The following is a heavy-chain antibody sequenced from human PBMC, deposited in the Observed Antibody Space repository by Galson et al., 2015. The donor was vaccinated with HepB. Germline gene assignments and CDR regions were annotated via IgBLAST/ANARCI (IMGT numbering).Heavy chain of an antibody. CDR3: ARDPSPTTDAWYYFDY. CDR2: IGSSGTTI. D-gene: IGHD1-1*01. Sequence: SLRLSCAASGFTFSSHSMNWVRQAPGKGLEWVSYIGSSGTTIYYADSVKGRFTISRDNAKNSLYLQMNSLGDEDTAVYYCARDPSPTTDAWYYFDYWGQGTLVTVSS. J-gene: IGHJ4*02. V-gene: IGHV3-48*02. CDR1: GFTFSSHS.